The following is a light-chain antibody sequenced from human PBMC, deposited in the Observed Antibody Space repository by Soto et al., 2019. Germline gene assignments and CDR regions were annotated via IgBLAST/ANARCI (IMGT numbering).Light chain of an antibody. CDR2: EVT. Sequence: QSVLTQPASVSGSPGQSIAICCTGSSSDVGIYNYVSWYQQHPGKVPKPIIYEVTNRPSGVSNRFSGSKSGNTASLTISGLQAEDEADYYCSSYTTSSTRVFGTGTKVTVL. J-gene: IGLJ1*01. CDR1: SSDVGIYNY. V-gene: IGLV2-14*01. CDR3: SSYTTSSTRV.